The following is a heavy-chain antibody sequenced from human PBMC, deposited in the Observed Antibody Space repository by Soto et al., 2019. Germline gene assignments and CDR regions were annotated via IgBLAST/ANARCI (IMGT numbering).Heavy chain of an antibody. CDR1: GYSFTSYW. CDR2: IYPGDSDT. V-gene: IGHV5-51*01. Sequence: GESLKISCKGSGYSFTSYWIGWVRQMPGKGLEWMGIIYPGDSDTRYSPSFQGQVTISADKSISTAYLQWSSLKASDTAMYYCARQYRYCSGGSCYSDSGMDVWGQGTTVTVSS. CDR3: ARQYRYCSGGSCYSDSGMDV. D-gene: IGHD2-15*01. J-gene: IGHJ6*02.